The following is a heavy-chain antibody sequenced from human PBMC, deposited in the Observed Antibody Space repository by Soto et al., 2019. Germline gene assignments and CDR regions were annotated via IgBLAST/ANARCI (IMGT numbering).Heavy chain of an antibody. J-gene: IGHJ2*01. CDR3: ARAPVTRDDWYFDL. CDR1: GYTFPSYD. D-gene: IGHD4-17*01. Sequence: QVQLVQSGAEVKKPGASVKVSCKASGYTFPSYDINWVRQATGQGLEWMGWMNPNSGNTGYAQKFQGRVTMTRNSSICTAYMELSSLRSEDTAVYYCARAPVTRDDWYFDLWGRGTLVTVSS. CDR2: MNPNSGNT. V-gene: IGHV1-8*01.